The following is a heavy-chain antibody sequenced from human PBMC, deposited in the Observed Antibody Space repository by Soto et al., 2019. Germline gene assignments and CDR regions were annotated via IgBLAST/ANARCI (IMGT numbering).Heavy chain of an antibody. CDR3: ARGGASYGSGEYYYYGMDV. V-gene: IGHV3-66*01. D-gene: IGHD3-10*01. CDR1: GFGVSNNY. J-gene: IGHJ6*02. Sequence: EVPLVESGGGLVQPGGSLRLSCAASGFGVSNNYMSWVRQAPGKGLEWVSAINSGGNTYYADSVKGRFTISRDNSKNTVYLQMNSVGAEDTAVYYCARGGASYGSGEYYYYGMDVWGQGTTVTVSS. CDR2: INSGGNT.